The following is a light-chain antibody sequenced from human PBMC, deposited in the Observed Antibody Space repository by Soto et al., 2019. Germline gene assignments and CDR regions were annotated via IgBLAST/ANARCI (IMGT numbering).Light chain of an antibody. CDR1: QSISSY. Sequence: DIQMTQSPSSLSASVGDRVTITCRASQSISSYLNWYQQKPGKAPKLLIYKASSLKSGVPSRFSGSGSGTEFTLTISSLQPDDFATYYCQQYNSYWTWTFGQGTKVDIK. J-gene: IGKJ1*01. CDR2: KAS. CDR3: QQYNSYWTWT. V-gene: IGKV1-5*03.